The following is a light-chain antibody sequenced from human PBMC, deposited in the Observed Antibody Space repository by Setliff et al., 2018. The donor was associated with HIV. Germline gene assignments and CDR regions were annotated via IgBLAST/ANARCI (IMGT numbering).Light chain of an antibody. CDR3: SSYASSNTLP. Sequence: QSALTQPASVSGSPGQSITISCTGTSSDVGGYSYVSWYQQHTGKAPKLIIYEVRNRPSGVSNRFSGSKSGNTASLTISGLQAEDEADYYCSSYASSNTLPFGTGTKAPS. CDR2: EVR. CDR1: SSDVGGYSY. V-gene: IGLV2-14*01. J-gene: IGLJ1*01.